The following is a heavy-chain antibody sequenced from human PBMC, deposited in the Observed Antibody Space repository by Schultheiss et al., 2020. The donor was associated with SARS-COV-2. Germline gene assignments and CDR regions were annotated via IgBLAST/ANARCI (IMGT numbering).Heavy chain of an antibody. CDR1: GYTFTSYG. CDR3: ARSYVPAAIPLSYFFDY. D-gene: IGHD2-2*02. Sequence: ASVKVSCKASGYTFTSYGISWVRQAPGQGLEWMGWINPNSGGTNYAQKFQGWVTMTRDTSISTAYMELSRLRSDDTAVYYCARSYVPAAIPLSYFFDYWGQGTLVTVSS. V-gene: IGHV1-2*04. CDR2: INPNSGGT. J-gene: IGHJ4*02.